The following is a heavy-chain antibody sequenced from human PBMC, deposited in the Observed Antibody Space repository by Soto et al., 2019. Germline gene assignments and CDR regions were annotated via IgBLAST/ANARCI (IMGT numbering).Heavy chain of an antibody. CDR2: IYYSGST. V-gene: IGHV4-59*01. CDR1: GGSISSYY. J-gene: IGHJ5*02. D-gene: IGHD3-9*01. CDR3: ARHARYYDILTGYSTLSWFDP. Sequence: SETLSLTCTVSGGSISSYYWSWIRQPPGKGLEWIGNIYYSGSTNYNPSLKSRATISVDTSKNQFSLKLSSVTAADTAVYYCARHARYYDILTGYSTLSWFDPWGQGTLVTVSS.